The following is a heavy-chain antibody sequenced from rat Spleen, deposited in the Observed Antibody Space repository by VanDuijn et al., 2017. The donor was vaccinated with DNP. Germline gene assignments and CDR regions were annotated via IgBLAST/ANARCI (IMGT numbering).Heavy chain of an antibody. Sequence: EVKLVESGGGLVQPGRSLKLSCAASRLTFSNYDMAWVRQAPTKGLEWVASISYDGGSTYYRDSVKGRFTISRDNAKSSLYLQMDSLWSEDTATYYCTTDDYYDGYYHYWGQGVMVTVSS. V-gene: IGHV5-20*01. CDR1: RLTFSNYD. J-gene: IGHJ2*01. D-gene: IGHD1-12*03. CDR2: ISYDGGST. CDR3: TTDDYYDGYYHY.